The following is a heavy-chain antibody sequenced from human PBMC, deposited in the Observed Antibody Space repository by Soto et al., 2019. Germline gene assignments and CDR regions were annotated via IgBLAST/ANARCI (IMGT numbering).Heavy chain of an antibody. D-gene: IGHD1-26*01. CDR3: ARDNDPLQLGGTYYSILGV. J-gene: IGHJ6*02. Sequence: QVQLVQSGAEMKEPGSSVKVSCKTSGGTFSSSAISWLRQAPGQGLEWMGGIIPLFRTPDYAKKFQGRVTTAARDSTTTAYTELSSLRLEDTAVDYWARDNDPLQLGGTYYSILGVWGQGTTITVS. CDR1: GGTFSSSA. V-gene: IGHV1-69*12. CDR2: IIPLFRTP.